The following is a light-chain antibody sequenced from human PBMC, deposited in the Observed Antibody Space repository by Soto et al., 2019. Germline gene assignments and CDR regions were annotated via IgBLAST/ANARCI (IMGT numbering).Light chain of an antibody. J-gene: IGKJ3*01. CDR2: DAS. Sequence: EILMTQSPSTLSSSVGDRVTITCRASQSISSWLAWYQQKPGKAPKLLIYDASSMESGIPSRFSGSGSGTDFTLTISSLQPDDFAAYYCQQYNSYPPTFGPGTKVDIK. CDR1: QSISSW. CDR3: QQYNSYPPT. V-gene: IGKV1-5*01.